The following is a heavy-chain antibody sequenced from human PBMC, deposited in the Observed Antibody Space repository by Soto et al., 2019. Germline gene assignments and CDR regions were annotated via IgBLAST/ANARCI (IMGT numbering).Heavy chain of an antibody. CDR1: GGSISSSSYY. J-gene: IGHJ3*02. V-gene: IGHV4-39*01. Sequence: SETLSLTCTVSGGSISSSSYYWGWIRQPPGKGLEWIGSMYYSGSTYYNPSLKSRVTISVETSKNQFSLKLSSVTAADTAVYYCATHGERWLQSGDDFDIWGQGTMVTVSS. D-gene: IGHD3-10*01. CDR2: MYYSGST. CDR3: ATHGERWLQSGDDFDI.